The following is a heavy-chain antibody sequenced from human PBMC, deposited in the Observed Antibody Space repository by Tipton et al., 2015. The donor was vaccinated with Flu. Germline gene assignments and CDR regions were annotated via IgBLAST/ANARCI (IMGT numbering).Heavy chain of an antibody. CDR3: ARPAYYGSGSYFPDAFDI. D-gene: IGHD3-10*01. J-gene: IGHJ3*02. CDR1: GYSFTSYW. CDR2: IYPGDSDT. Sequence: QLMQSGAEVKKPGESLKISCKGSGYSFTSYWIGWVRQMPGKGLEWMGIIYPGDSDTRYSPSFQGQVPTSADKSISTAYLQWSSLKASDTAMYYCARPAYYGSGSYFPDAFDIWGQGTMVTVSS. V-gene: IGHV5-51*03.